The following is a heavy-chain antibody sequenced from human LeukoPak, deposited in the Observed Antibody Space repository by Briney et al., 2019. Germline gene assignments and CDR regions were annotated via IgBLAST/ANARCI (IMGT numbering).Heavy chain of an antibody. J-gene: IGHJ4*02. CDR2: INHSGST. D-gene: IGHD2-2*01. CDR1: GGSFSVYY. V-gene: IGHV4-34*01. Sequence: SETLSLTCAVYGGSFSVYYWSWIRQPPGKGLEWIGEINHSGSTNYNPSLKSRVTISVDTSKNQFSLKLSSVTAADTAVYYCGVSSSSSKGSFDYWGQGTLVTVSS. CDR3: GVSSSSSKGSFDY.